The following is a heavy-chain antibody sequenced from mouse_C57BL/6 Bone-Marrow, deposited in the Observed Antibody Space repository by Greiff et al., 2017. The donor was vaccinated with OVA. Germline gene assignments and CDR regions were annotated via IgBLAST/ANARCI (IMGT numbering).Heavy chain of an antibody. Sequence: QVQLQQSGAELARPGASVKMSCKASGYTFPSYTMHWVKQRPGQGLEWIGYINPSSGYTKYNQKFKDKATLTADKSSSTAYMQLSSLTSEDSAVYYCAREDGNGFAYWGQGTLVTVSA. D-gene: IGHD2-1*01. CDR3: AREDGNGFAY. CDR2: INPSSGYT. J-gene: IGHJ3*01. CDR1: GYTFPSYT. V-gene: IGHV1-4*01.